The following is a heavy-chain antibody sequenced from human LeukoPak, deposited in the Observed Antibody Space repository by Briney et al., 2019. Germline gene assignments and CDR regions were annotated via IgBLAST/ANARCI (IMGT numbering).Heavy chain of an antibody. Sequence: PGGSLRLSCAASGLTFSSFWVDLVRPAPGQGLELGANIKQDGSKKDYVDSVKGRFTISRDNAKNSLYLQMNSLRAEDTAVYYCARVSSLAVAGFFDYWGQGILVTVSS. D-gene: IGHD6-19*01. J-gene: IGHJ4*02. V-gene: IGHV3-7*01. CDR2: IKQDGSKK. CDR1: GLTFSSFW. CDR3: ARVSSLAVAGFFDY.